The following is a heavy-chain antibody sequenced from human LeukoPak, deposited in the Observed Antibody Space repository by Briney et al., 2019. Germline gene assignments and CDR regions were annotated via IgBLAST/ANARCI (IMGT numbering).Heavy chain of an antibody. V-gene: IGHV4-61*02. Sequence: SETLSLTCTVSGGSISSGSYYWSWIRQPAGKGLEWIGRIYTSGSTNYNPSLKSRVTISVDTSKNQFSLKLSSVTAADTAVYYCARGSTYYDFWSGYYTGKVFDYWGQGTLVTVSS. CDR3: ARGSTYYDFWSGYYTGKVFDY. CDR1: GGSISSGSYY. J-gene: IGHJ4*02. D-gene: IGHD3-3*01. CDR2: IYTSGST.